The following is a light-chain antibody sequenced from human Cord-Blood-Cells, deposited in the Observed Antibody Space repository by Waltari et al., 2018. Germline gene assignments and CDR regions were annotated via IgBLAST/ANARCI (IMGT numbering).Light chain of an antibody. CDR3: QQYNSYPWT. CDR1: QSISSW. CDR2: KAS. V-gene: IGKV1-5*03. Sequence: DIQMTQSPSTLSASVGERFTITCRASQSISSWLAWYQQKPGKAPKLLIYKASSLESGVPSRFSGSGSGTEFTLTISSLQPDDFATYYCQQYNSYPWTFGQGTKVEIK. J-gene: IGKJ1*01.